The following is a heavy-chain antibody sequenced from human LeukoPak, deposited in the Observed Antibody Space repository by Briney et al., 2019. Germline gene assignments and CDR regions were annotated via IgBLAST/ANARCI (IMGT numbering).Heavy chain of an antibody. Sequence: GGSLRLSCAASGFTFSSYSMHWVRQAPGKGLEWVAVISYDGSNKYYADSVKGRFTISRDNSKNTVYLQMNSLRAEDTAVYYCAKGGGGPYYYDSRGFDYWGQGTLVTVSS. CDR2: ISYDGSNK. CDR3: AKGGGGPYYYDSRGFDY. J-gene: IGHJ4*02. D-gene: IGHD3-22*01. CDR1: GFTFSSYS. V-gene: IGHV3-30*18.